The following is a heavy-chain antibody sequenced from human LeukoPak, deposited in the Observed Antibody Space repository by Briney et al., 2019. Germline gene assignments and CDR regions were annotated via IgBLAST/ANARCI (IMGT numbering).Heavy chain of an antibody. Sequence: SVKVSCKASGGTFSSYAISWVRQAPGQGLEWRGRIIPILGIANYAQKFQGRVTLTADTSTSTAYMELSSLRSEDTAVYYCAKITEGYCSSTSCHSYYYYYGMDVWGQGTTVTVSS. CDR1: GGTFSSYA. D-gene: IGHD2-2*01. V-gene: IGHV1-69*04. J-gene: IGHJ6*02. CDR2: IIPILGIA. CDR3: AKITEGYCSSTSCHSYYYYYGMDV.